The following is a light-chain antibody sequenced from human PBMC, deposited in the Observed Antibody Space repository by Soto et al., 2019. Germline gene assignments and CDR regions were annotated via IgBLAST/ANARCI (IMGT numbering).Light chain of an antibody. J-gene: IGLJ1*01. Sequence: QSVLTQPASVSGSPGQSITISCTGTSSDVGSYNLVSWYQQHPGKAPKVMIYEVTKRPSGVSNRFSVSKSGNTASLTISGLHADDEADYYCCSYAGGTTPYVFGAGTKVTV. CDR2: EVT. CDR1: SSDVGSYNL. V-gene: IGLV2-23*02. CDR3: CSYAGGTTPYV.